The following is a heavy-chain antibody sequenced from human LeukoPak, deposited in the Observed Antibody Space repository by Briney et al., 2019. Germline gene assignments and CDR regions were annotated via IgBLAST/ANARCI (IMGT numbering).Heavy chain of an antibody. CDR1: GFTFSSYA. D-gene: IGHD3-10*01. CDR2: ISGSGGST. CDR3: AKADPFRGVYKGKDYYYYMDV. Sequence: PGGSLRLSCAASGFTFSSYAMTWVRQAPGKGLEWVSAISGSGGSTYYADSVKGRFTISRDNSKNTLYLQMNSLRAEDTAVYYCAKADPFRGVYKGKDYYYYMDVWGKGTTVTVSS. V-gene: IGHV3-23*01. J-gene: IGHJ6*03.